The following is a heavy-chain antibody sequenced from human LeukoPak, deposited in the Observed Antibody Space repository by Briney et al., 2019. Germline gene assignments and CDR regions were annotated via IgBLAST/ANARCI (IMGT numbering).Heavy chain of an antibody. V-gene: IGHV3-74*01. J-gene: IGHJ4*02. CDR3: GRALGSPLDY. D-gene: IGHD1-26*01. CDR1: GFTFSSSW. CDR2: INDDGSST. Sequence: QPGGSLRLSCAVSGFTFSSSWMHWVRQAPGKGLVWVSRINDDGSSTNYADSVKGRFTISRDNAKNTLYLQMNSLRADDTAVYYCGRALGSPLDYWGQGTLVIVSS.